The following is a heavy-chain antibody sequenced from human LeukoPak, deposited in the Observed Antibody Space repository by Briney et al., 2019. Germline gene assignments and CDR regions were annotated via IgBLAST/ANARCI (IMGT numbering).Heavy chain of an antibody. V-gene: IGHV3-21*01. CDR3: ARAVYGFDAFDI. CDR1: GFTFSSYS. J-gene: IGHJ3*02. CDR2: ISSSSSYI. Sequence: GVLRLSCAASGFTFSSYSMSWVRQAPGKGLEWVSSISSSSSYIYYADSVKGRFTISRDNAKNSLYLQMNSLRAEDTAVYYCARAVYGFDAFDIWGQGTIVTVSS. D-gene: IGHD4-17*01.